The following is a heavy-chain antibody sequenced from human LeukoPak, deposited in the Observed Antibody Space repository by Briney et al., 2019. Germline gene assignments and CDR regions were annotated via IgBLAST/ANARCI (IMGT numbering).Heavy chain of an antibody. Sequence: ASVKVSCKASGYTFTGYYMHWVRQAPGQGLEWMGLINPNSGGTNYAQKFQGRVTMTRDTSISTAYLQWSSLKASDTAMYYCARHLAAAGLGDDACDIWGQGTMVTVSS. J-gene: IGHJ3*02. D-gene: IGHD6-13*01. CDR3: ARHLAAAGLGDDACDI. CDR1: GYTFTGYY. V-gene: IGHV1-2*02. CDR2: INPNSGGT.